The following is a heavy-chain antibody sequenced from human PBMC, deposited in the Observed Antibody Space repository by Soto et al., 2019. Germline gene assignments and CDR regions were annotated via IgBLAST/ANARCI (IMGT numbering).Heavy chain of an antibody. CDR1: GVSISSNNYY. J-gene: IGHJ1*01. Sequence: SETLSLTCTVSGVSISSNNYYWGWIRQSPGKGLEWIGSAYYGGSTYYNPSLKSRVTISVDTSKNQFSLKLTSVTAAATAVYYCARGYDTVGGWGQGILVTVS. D-gene: IGHD3-22*01. V-gene: IGHV4-39*01. CDR3: ARGYDTVGG. CDR2: AYYGGST.